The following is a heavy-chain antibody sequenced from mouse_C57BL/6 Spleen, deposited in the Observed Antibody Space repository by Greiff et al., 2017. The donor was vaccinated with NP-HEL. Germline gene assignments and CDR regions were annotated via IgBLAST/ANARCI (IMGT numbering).Heavy chain of an antibody. CDR1: GYTFTSYW. J-gene: IGHJ3*01. CDR2: IYPGSGST. CDR3: ARNSDGYSWFAY. V-gene: IGHV1-55*01. D-gene: IGHD2-3*01. Sequence: QVQLQQPGAELVKPGASVKMSCKASGYTFTSYWITWVKQRPGQGLEWIGDIYPGSGSTNYNEKFKSKATLTVDTSSSTAYMQLSSLTSEDSAVYYCARNSDGYSWFAYWGQGTLVTVSA.